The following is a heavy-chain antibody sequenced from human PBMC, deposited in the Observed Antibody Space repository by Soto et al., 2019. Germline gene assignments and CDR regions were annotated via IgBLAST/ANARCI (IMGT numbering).Heavy chain of an antibody. V-gene: IGHV3-30-3*01. CDR1: GFTFSRYV. D-gene: IGHD2-21*02. CDR3: ARESGDWPLNWFDP. CDR2: ISSDGRTK. J-gene: IGHJ5*02. Sequence: PGGSLRLSCATSGFTFSRYVMHWVRQPPGKGPEWVAQISSDGRTKFYADSVKGRFTISRDNAKNTLYLQMNGLTAEDTAVYYCARESGDWPLNWFDPWGLGTLVTVSS.